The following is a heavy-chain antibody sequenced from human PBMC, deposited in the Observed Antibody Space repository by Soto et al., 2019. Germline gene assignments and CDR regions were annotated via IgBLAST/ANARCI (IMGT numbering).Heavy chain of an antibody. J-gene: IGHJ5*02. CDR3: AREEGGLDRFDP. CDR1: GFTFSSYS. V-gene: IGHV3-48*01. CDR2: ISSSSSTI. D-gene: IGHD3-16*01. Sequence: EVQLVESGGGLVQPGGSLRLSCAASGFTFSSYSMNWVRQAPGKGLEWVSYISSSSSTIYYADSVKGRFTISRDNAKNALSRQRNSLRAEDTAVYYCAREEGGLDRFDPWGQGTMVTVSS.